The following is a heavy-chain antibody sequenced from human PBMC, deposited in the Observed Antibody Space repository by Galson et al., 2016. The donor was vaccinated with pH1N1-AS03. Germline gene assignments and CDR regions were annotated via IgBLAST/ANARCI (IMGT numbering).Heavy chain of an antibody. CDR3: AREWSAFDF. V-gene: IGHV4-59*01. CDR1: GDPITSYY. D-gene: IGHD2-15*01. J-gene: IGHJ3*01. CDR2: VYYTGAT. Sequence: ETLSLTCTVSGDPITSYYWSWIRQPPGKGLEWIEYVYYTGATSYNPSLKSRVTISLDTSKSQFSLKLSSVTAADTAVYYCAREWSAFDFWGQGTVVTVSS.